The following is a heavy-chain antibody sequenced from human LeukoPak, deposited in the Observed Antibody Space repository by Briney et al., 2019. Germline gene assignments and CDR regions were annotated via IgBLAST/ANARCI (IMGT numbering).Heavy chain of an antibody. D-gene: IGHD6-19*01. CDR1: GYTFTGYY. CDR2: INPNSGGT. CDR3: ARGSGWLSHNWFDP. Sequence: ASVKVSCKASGYTFTGYYMHWVRQAPGQGLEWMGWINPNSGGTNYAQKFQGRVTMTRDTSISTAYMELSRLRSDDTAVYYCARGSGWLSHNWFDPWGQGTLVTVSS. V-gene: IGHV1-2*02. J-gene: IGHJ5*02.